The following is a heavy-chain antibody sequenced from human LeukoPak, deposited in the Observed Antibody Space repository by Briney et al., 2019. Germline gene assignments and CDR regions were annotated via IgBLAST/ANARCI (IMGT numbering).Heavy chain of an antibody. CDR1: GGSISSYY. V-gene: IGHV4-4*07. Sequence: PSETLSLTCTVSGGSISSYYWSWVRQPAGKGLEWIGRIYTSGSTNYNPSLKSRVTMSVDTSKNQFSLKLTSVTAADTAVYYCARRCSSPSCFYAWGQGTLVTVSS. D-gene: IGHD2-2*01. CDR3: ARRCSSPSCFYA. J-gene: IGHJ5*02. CDR2: IYTSGST.